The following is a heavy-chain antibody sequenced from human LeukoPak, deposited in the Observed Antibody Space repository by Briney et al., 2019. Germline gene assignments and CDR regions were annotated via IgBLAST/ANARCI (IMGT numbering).Heavy chain of an antibody. CDR2: INSDGSIT. CDR3: AREVGAIDF. CDR1: GFSFSGYW. D-gene: IGHD1-26*01. V-gene: IGHV3-74*01. J-gene: IGHJ4*02. Sequence: PGGSLRLSCAASGFSFSGYWMHWARQIPGTGLVWASHINSDGSITNYADSVKGRFTISRDNAKNTLYLQMNSLRAEDTAVYYCAREVGAIDFWGQGTLVTVSS.